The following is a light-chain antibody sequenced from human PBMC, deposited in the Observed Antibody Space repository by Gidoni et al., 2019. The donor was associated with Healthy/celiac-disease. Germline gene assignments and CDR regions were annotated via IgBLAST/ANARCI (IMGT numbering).Light chain of an antibody. Sequence: QSVLTTPPSVAGAPGQRVTISCTGSSSTIGAGYDVPWYQQLPGTPPNLLIYGNINRPSGVPDRFSGSKSGTSASLAITGLQAEDAADYYCQSYDSSLSGWVFGGGTKLTVL. CDR3: QSYDSSLSGWV. J-gene: IGLJ3*02. V-gene: IGLV1-40*01. CDR2: GNI. CDR1: SSTIGAGYD.